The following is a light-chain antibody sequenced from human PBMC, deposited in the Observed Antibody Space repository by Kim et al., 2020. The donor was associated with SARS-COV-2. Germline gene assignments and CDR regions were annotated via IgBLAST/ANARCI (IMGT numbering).Light chain of an antibody. CDR3: SSYASSSTWV. Sequence: QSASVSGPPGQSITISCTGTSSDVGGYNFVSWYQQHPGKAPKFMIFDVSKRPSGVSNRFSGSKSGNTASLTISGLQPEDEADYYCSSYASSSTWVFGGGTQLTVL. V-gene: IGLV2-14*01. CDR1: SSDVGGYNF. J-gene: IGLJ3*02. CDR2: DVS.